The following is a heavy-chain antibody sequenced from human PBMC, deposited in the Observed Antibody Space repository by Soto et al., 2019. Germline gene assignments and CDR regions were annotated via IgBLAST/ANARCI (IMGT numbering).Heavy chain of an antibody. Sequence: QVQLVQSGAEVKKPGASVKVSCKASGYTFTSYGISWVRQAPGQGLEWMGWISAYNGNTNYAQKLQGRVTMTTDTSTSTVYMELRSLRSDDTAVYYCARVIPGDYDILTGYGNDYWGQGTLVTVSS. CDR1: GYTFTSYG. V-gene: IGHV1-18*04. D-gene: IGHD3-9*01. J-gene: IGHJ4*02. CDR3: ARVIPGDYDILTGYGNDY. CDR2: ISAYNGNT.